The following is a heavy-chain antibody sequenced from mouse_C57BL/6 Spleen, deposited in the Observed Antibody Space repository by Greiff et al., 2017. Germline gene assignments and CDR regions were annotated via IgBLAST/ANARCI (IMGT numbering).Heavy chain of an antibody. Sequence: QVQLQQSGPELVKPGASVKISCKASGYAFSSSWMNWVKQRPGKGLEWIGRIYPGDGDTNYNGKFQGKATLTADKSSSTAYMQLSSLTSEDSAVYFCAGGGGDFDVWGTGTTVTVSS. J-gene: IGHJ1*03. V-gene: IGHV1-82*01. CDR1: GYAFSSSW. CDR3: AGGGGDFDV. CDR2: IYPGDGDT.